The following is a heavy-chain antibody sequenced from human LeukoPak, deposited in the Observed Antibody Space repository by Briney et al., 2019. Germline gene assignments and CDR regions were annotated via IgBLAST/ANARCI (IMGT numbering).Heavy chain of an antibody. D-gene: IGHD6-13*01. CDR2: IYYNGNT. J-gene: IGHJ3*02. Sequence: SETLSLTCTVSGGSFSSGTHYWSWIRQPPGKGLEWIGYIYYNGNTNYNPSLKSRVTISMDTSKNQFSLKLTSVTAADTAVYYCASSYSSSWYRAFDIWGQGTMVTVSS. CDR3: ASSYSSSWYRAFDI. V-gene: IGHV4-61*01. CDR1: GGSFSSGTHY.